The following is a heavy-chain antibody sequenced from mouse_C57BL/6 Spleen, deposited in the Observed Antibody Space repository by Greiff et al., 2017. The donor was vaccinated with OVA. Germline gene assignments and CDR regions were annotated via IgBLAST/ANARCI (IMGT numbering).Heavy chain of an antibody. D-gene: IGHD1-1*01. CDR2: ISSGSSTI. Sequence: DVTLVASGGGLVKPGGSLKLSCAASGLTFSDYGMHWVRQAPEKGLEWVAYISSGSSTIYYADTVKGRFTISRDNAKNTLFLQMTSLRSEDTAMYYCARIPTVDWYFDVWGTGTTVTVSS. CDR1: GLTFSDYG. V-gene: IGHV5-17*01. J-gene: IGHJ1*03. CDR3: ARIPTVDWYFDV.